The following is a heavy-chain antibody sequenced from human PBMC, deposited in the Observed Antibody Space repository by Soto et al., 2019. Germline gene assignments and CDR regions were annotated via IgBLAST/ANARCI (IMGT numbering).Heavy chain of an antibody. CDR3: ARHKNSISSNFDY. D-gene: IGHD6-6*01. CDR1: GYSFTSYW. Sequence: GESLKISCKGSGYSFTSYWNGWVRQMPGKGLEWMGIIYPGDSDTRYSPSFQGQVTIAAAKSISTAYLQWSSLKASDTAIYYCARHKNSISSNFDYWGQGTLVTVSS. V-gene: IGHV5-51*01. CDR2: IYPGDSDT. J-gene: IGHJ4*02.